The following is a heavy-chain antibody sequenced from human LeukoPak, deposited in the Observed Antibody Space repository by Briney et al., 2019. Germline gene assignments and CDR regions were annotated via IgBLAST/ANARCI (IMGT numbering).Heavy chain of an antibody. CDR1: GFTFDDYA. J-gene: IGHJ3*02. Sequence: PGGSLRLSCAASGFTFDDYAMHWVRQAPGKGLEWVSGISWNSGSIGYADSVKGRFTISRDNAKNSLYLQMNGLRAEDTAVYYCARNPDYYDSRGFYYVDAFDIWGQGTMVTVSS. CDR3: ARNPDYYDSRGFYYVDAFDI. V-gene: IGHV3-9*01. CDR2: ISWNSGSI. D-gene: IGHD3-22*01.